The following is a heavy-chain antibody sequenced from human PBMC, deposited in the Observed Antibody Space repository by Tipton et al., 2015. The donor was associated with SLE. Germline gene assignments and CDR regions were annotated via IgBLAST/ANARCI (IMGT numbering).Heavy chain of an antibody. Sequence: TLSLTCAVSGYSISSGYYWGWIRQPPGKGLEWIGSIYHSGSTYYNPSLKSRVTISVDTSKNQFSLKLSSVTAADTAVYYCARDRDYYYGMDVWGQGTTVTVSS. V-gene: IGHV4-38-2*02. J-gene: IGHJ6*02. CDR2: IYHSGST. CDR3: ARDRDYYYGMDV. CDR1: GYSISSGYY.